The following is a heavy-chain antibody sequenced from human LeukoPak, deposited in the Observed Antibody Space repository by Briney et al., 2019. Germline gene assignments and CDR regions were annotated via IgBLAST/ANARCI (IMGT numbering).Heavy chain of an antibody. CDR3: ARGRGGMIVVVAFDI. D-gene: IGHD3-22*01. CDR1: GGSFSGYY. J-gene: IGHJ3*02. V-gene: IGHV4-34*01. CDR2: INHSGST. Sequence: SETLSLTRAVYGGSFSGYYWSWIRQPPGKGLEWIGEINHSGSTNYNPSLKSRVTISVDTSKNQFSLKLSSVTAADTAVYYCARGRGGMIVVVAFDIWGQGTMVTVSS.